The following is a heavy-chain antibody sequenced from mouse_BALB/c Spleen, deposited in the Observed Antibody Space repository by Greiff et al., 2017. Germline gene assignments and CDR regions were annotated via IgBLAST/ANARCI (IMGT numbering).Heavy chain of an antibody. J-gene: IGHJ4*01. Sequence: EVMLVESGPGLVKPSQSLSLTCTVTRYSITSDYAWNWIRQFPGNKLEWMGYISYSGSTSYNPSLKSRISITRDTSKNQFFLQLNSVTTEDTATYYCARCDTTVYYAMDYWGQGTSVTVSS. D-gene: IGHD1-1*01. V-gene: IGHV3-2*02. CDR3: ARCDTTVYYAMDY. CDR2: ISYSGST. CDR1: RYSITSDYA.